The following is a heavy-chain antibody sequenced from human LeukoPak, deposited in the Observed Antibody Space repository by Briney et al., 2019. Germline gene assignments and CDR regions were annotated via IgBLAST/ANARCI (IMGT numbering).Heavy chain of an antibody. V-gene: IGHV4-34*01. Sequence: SETLSPTCAVYGGSFSGYYWTWIRQPPGKGLEWIGEIRYSGSATYNPSLKSRVTISVDTSKNQFSLKMNSVTAADTAVYYCARGQWFRAFWSRGTPVTVSS. CDR1: GGSFSGYY. CDR3: ARGQWFRAF. CDR2: IRYSGSA. D-gene: IGHD3-10*01. J-gene: IGHJ4*02.